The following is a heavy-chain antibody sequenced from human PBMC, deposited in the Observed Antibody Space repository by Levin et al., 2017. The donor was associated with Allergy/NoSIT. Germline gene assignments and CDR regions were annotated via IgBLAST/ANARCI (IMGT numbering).Heavy chain of an antibody. J-gene: IGHJ4*02. Sequence: GGSLRLSCAASGFTFSTYPMHWVRQAPDKGLEWVAVISADGNNEFYVDSVKGRFIISRDNSKNTLHLQMNSLRAEDTAVYYCTRGGVPMVTIDYWGQGTLVTVSS. CDR2: ISADGNNE. V-gene: IGHV3-30*03. CDR3: TRGGVPMVTIDY. CDR1: GFTFSTYP. D-gene: IGHD4/OR15-4a*01.